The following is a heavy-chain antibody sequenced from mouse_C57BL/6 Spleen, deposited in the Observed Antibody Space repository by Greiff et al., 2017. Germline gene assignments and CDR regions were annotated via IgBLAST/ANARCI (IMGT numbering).Heavy chain of an antibody. J-gene: IGHJ4*01. CDR1: GYTFTSYW. CDR3: ARWRYSNFYAMDY. D-gene: IGHD2-5*01. CDR2: IDPSDSYT. Sequence: QVQLKQPGAELVMPGASVKLSCKASGYTFTSYWMHWVKQRPGQGLEWIGEIDPSDSYTNYNQKFKGKSTLTVDKSSSTAYMQLSSLTSEDSAVYYCARWRYSNFYAMDYWGQGTSVTVSS. V-gene: IGHV1-69*01.